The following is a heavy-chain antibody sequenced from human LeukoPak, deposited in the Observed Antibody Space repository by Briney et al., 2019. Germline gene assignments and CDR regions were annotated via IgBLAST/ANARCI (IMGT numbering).Heavy chain of an antibody. CDR1: GGSFSGYY. J-gene: IGHJ4*02. Sequence: SGTLSLTCAVYGGSFSGYYWSWIRQPPGKGLEWIGEINHSGSTNYNPSLKSRVTISVDTSKNQFSLKLSSVTAADTAVYYCARYSSIAAAADYWGQGTLVTVSS. D-gene: IGHD6-13*01. CDR2: INHSGST. CDR3: ARYSSIAAAADY. V-gene: IGHV4-34*01.